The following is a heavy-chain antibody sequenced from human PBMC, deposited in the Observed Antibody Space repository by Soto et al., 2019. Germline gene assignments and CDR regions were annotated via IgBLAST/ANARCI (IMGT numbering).Heavy chain of an antibody. CDR3: ATSSGWYALDAFDI. Sequence: GASVKVSSKASGGTFSSYTISWVRQAPGQGLEWMGRIIPILGIANYAQKFQGRVTITADKSTSTAYMELSSLRSEDTAVYYCATSSGWYALDAFDIWGQGTMVTVSS. J-gene: IGHJ3*02. CDR1: GGTFSSYT. V-gene: IGHV1-69*02. CDR2: IIPILGIA. D-gene: IGHD6-19*01.